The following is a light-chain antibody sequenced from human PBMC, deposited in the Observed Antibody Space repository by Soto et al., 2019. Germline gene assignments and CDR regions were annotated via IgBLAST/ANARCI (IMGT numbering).Light chain of an antibody. J-gene: IGKJ5*01. CDR3: QQFDRSAII. CDR1: HSVRNNY. Sequence: EIALTQSPGTLSLSPGEIATLSCRASHSVRNNYLAWYQHKRGQAPRLLIYGASTRATGIQERFSGSGSGTDFTLTIRRLEPEDFAVYYWQQFDRSAIIFGEGTRLEI. V-gene: IGKV3-20*01. CDR2: GAS.